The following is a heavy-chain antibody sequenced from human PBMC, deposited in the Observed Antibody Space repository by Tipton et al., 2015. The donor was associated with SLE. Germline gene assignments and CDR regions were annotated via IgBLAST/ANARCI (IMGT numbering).Heavy chain of an antibody. CDR3: ASDGVLELTGYFDY. CDR2: IYYSGST. V-gene: IGHV4-39*01. CDR1: GGSISSSSYY. D-gene: IGHD1-7*01. Sequence: TLSLTCTVSGGSISSSSYYWGWIRQPPGKGLEWIGSIYYSGSTYYNPSLKSRVTISVDTSKNQFSLKLSSVTAADTAVYYCASDGVLELTGYFDYWGQGTLVTVSS. J-gene: IGHJ4*02.